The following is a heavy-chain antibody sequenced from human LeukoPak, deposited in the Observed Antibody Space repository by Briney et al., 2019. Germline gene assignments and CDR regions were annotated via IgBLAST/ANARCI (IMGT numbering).Heavy chain of an antibody. CDR1: GYTFTGYY. CDR3: ARAGYGVNYYYYYYMDV. Sequence: GASVKVSCKASGYTFTGYYMHWVRQAPGQGLEWMGWINPNSGGTNYAQKFQGRVTMTRDTSISTAYMELSRLRSDDTAVYYCARAGYGVNYYYYYYMDVWGKGTTVTISS. J-gene: IGHJ6*03. CDR2: INPNSGGT. D-gene: IGHD5-18*01. V-gene: IGHV1-2*02.